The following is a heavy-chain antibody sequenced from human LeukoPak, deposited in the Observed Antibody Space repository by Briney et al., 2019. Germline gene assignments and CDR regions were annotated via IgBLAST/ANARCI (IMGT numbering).Heavy chain of an antibody. CDR1: GFSFSTYA. J-gene: IGHJ4*02. D-gene: IGHD3-16*01. V-gene: IGHV3-23*01. Sequence: GGSLRLSCAASGFSFSTYAISWIRLAPGKGLEWVSAIVGSGGTTYYSDSVKGRFTISRDNSKNTLYLQMGSLTVDDTAIYYCARNAFAYYFDYWGQGTLVTVSS. CDR3: ARNAFAYYFDY. CDR2: IVGSGGTT.